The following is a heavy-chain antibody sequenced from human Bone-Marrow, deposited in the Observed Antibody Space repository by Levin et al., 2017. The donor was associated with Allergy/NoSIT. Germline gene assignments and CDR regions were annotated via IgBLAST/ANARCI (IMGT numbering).Heavy chain of an antibody. J-gene: IGHJ4*02. CDR3: ARESRVYEGDGYQLDH. D-gene: IGHD2-2*03. CDR2: IYVLGRT. V-gene: IGHV4-4*07. Sequence: PSETLSLTCTVSGVSVNHYYWGWIRHSAGKGLEWIGCIYVLGRTDYSPSPKRRVSMSADTSNNQVSLKLTSMTAADTALYFCARESRVYEGDGYQLDHWGQGTLVTVSS. CDR1: GVSVNHYY.